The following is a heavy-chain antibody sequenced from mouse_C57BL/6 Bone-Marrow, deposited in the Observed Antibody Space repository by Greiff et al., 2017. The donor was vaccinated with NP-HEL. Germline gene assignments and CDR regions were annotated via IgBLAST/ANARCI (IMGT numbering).Heavy chain of an antibody. D-gene: IGHD2-4*01. CDR2: IDPENGDT. CDR1: GFNIKDDY. CDR3: TLIYYEDAMDY. Sequence: EVQVVESGAELVRPGASVKLSCTASGFNIKDDYMHWVKQRPEQGLEWIGWIDPENGDTEYASKFQGKATITADTSSNTAYLQLSSLTSEDTAVYYCTLIYYEDAMDYWGQGTSVTVSS. V-gene: IGHV14-4*01. J-gene: IGHJ4*01.